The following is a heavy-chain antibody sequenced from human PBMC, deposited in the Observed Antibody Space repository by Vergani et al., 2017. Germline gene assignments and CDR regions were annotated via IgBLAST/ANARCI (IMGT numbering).Heavy chain of an antibody. D-gene: IGHD2-2*02. V-gene: IGHV1-24*01. CDR1: GYTLTELS. CDR2: FDPEDGET. J-gene: IGHJ4*02. CDR3: ARVGYCSSTSCYTYFDY. Sequence: QVQLVQSGAEVKKPGASVKVSCKVSGYTLTELSMHWVRQAPGKGLEWMGGFDPEDGETIYAQKFQGRVTMTEDTSTDTAYMELSSVTAADTAVYYCARVGYCSSTSCYTYFDYWGQGTLVTVSS.